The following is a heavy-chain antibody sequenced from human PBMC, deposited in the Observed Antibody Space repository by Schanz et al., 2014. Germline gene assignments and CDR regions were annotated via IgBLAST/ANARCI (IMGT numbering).Heavy chain of an antibody. CDR1: GFTFSNHG. Sequence: QVQLVESGGGVVQPGRSLRLSCAASGFTFSNHGMHWVRQSPGKGLEWVALIWYDGSNEYYADSVKGRFTISRDNLKNTVYLQMNSLRAGDTAVYYCTAQQLGSHYLYGMDVWGQGTTVTVS. V-gene: IGHV3-33*01. CDR3: TAQQLGSHYLYGMDV. J-gene: IGHJ6*02. CDR2: IWYDGSNE. D-gene: IGHD6-13*01.